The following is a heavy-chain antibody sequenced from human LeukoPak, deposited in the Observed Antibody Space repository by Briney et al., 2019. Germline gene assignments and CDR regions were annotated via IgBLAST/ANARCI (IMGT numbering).Heavy chain of an antibody. J-gene: IGHJ6*02. CDR1: GLTFSSYS. V-gene: IGHV3-21*01. D-gene: IGHD2-21*02. CDR3: ARERVVVTAIEDCYYGMDV. Sequence: GGSLRLSCAASGLTFSSYSMNWVRQAPGKGLEWVSSISSSSSYIYYADSVKGRFTISRDNAKNTLYLQMNSLRAEDTAVYYCARERVVVTAIEDCYYGMDVWGQGTTVTVSS. CDR2: ISSSSSYI.